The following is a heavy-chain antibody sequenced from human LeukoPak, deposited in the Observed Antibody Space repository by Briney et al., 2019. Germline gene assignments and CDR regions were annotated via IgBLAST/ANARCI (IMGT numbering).Heavy chain of an antibody. CDR1: GGTFSNYA. Sequence: ASVKVSCKASGGTFSNYAISWVRQAPGQGLEWMGRIIPIFGTANYAQKFQGRVTITTDESTSTAYMELSSLRSEDTAVYYCAREKDRSYDFWSGYGLDVWGKGTTVTVSS. D-gene: IGHD3-3*01. J-gene: IGHJ6*04. CDR2: IIPIFGTA. V-gene: IGHV1-69*05. CDR3: AREKDRSYDFWSGYGLDV.